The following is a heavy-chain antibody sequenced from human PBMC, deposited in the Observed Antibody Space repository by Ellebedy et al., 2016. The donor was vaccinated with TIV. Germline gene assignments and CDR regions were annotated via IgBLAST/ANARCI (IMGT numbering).Heavy chain of an antibody. V-gene: IGHV3-23*01. D-gene: IGHD6-6*01. CDR3: AKIAAQLPQSDV. CDR2: ISGSGGNT. J-gene: IGHJ6*02. CDR1: GFTFSSYA. Sequence: GGSLRLSXAASGFTFSSYAMSWVRQAPGKGLEWVSAISGSGGNTYYADSVKGRFTISRDNSKNTLYLQMNSLRAEDTAVYYCAKIAAQLPQSDVWGQGTTVTVSS.